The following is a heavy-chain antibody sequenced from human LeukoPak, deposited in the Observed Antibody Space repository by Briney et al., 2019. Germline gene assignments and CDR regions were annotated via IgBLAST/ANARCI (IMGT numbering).Heavy chain of an antibody. V-gene: IGHV3-30*04. CDR1: GFTFSNYA. D-gene: IGHD3-10*01. CDR2: ISSDGTNT. CDR3: GRDRTGSYYRDPDY. Sequence: GGSLRLSCSASGFTFSNYAIHWVRQAPGKGLEWVTVISSDGTNTYYADSVRGRSTISRDNSRDTLYLQMNSLRAEDTAVYYCGRDRTGSYYRDPDYWGQGTLVTVSS. J-gene: IGHJ4*02.